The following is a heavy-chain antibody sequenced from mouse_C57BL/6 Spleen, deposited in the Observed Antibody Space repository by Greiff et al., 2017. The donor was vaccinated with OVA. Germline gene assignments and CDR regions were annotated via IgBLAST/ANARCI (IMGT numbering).Heavy chain of an antibody. CDR1: GYTFTSYW. V-gene: IGHV1-55*01. Sequence: QVQLKQPGAELVKPGASVKMSCKASGYTFTSYWITWVKQRPGQGLEWIGDIYPGSGSTNYNEKFKSKATLTVDTSSSTAYMQLSSLTSEDSAVYYCARSLWDPYYFDYWGQGTTRTVSS. CDR2: IYPGSGST. J-gene: IGHJ2*01. D-gene: IGHD4-1*01. CDR3: ARSLWDPYYFDY.